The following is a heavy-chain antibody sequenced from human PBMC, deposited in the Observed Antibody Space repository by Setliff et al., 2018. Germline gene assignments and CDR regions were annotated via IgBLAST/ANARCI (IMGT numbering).Heavy chain of an antibody. V-gene: IGHV4-34*01. D-gene: IGHD6-6*01. CDR2: INHSGSS. CDR3: ARGRNIAARLLDT. J-gene: IGHJ5*02. CDR1: GGTFSDYY. Sequence: SETLSLTCAVYGGTFSDYYWTWIRQPPGKGLEWSGEINHSGSSNYAPSLKSRVTMSIDASKNQFSLKVTSVTAADTAVYYCARGRNIAARLLDTWGQGSLVTVSS.